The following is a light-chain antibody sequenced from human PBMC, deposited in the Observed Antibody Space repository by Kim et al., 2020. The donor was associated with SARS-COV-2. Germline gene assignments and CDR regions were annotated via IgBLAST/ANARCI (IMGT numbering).Light chain of an antibody. CDR3: SSYAATKRIL. Sequence: GQSVPMSCSGTNGDVGGYRYVAWYQQHPGKAHKLLIYEDDKRPSGVPDRFSGSKLDNTAFLTVSSLQDEVHADYYCSSYAATKRILFGGGTQLTVL. V-gene: IGLV2-8*01. CDR2: EDD. CDR1: NGDVGGYRY. J-gene: IGLJ2*01.